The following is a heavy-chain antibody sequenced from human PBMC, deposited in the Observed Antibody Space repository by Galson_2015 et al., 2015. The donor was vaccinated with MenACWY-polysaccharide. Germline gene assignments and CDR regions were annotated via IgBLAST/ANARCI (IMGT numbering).Heavy chain of an antibody. Sequence: TLSLTCTVSSGSISSSGYHWTWVRQHPRKGLEWIGYIFNRGGTKTNPSLESRVTVSADRSKNQFSLKLSSVTAADTAVYYCAGIPSTMTSFGWFGPWGQGTLVTVSS. CDR1: SGSISSSGYH. CDR2: IFNRGGT. CDR3: AGIPSTMTSFGWFGP. V-gene: IGHV4-31*03. D-gene: IGHD4-17*01. J-gene: IGHJ5*02.